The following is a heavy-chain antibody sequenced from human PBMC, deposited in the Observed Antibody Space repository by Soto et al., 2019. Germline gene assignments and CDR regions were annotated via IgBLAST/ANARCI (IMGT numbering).Heavy chain of an antibody. V-gene: IGHV3-64D*06. CDR2: ISSYGADT. CDR1: VFTFNSYA. Sequence: LRLSCSASVFTFNSYAMHWVRQAPGKGLEFVSAISSYGADTYYADSVKGRFAISRDNSKNTLYLQMSSLRAEDTALYYCVKEGYMRSDWYGQFDYWGQGALVTVSS. CDR3: VKEGYMRSDWYGQFDY. J-gene: IGHJ4*02. D-gene: IGHD6-19*01.